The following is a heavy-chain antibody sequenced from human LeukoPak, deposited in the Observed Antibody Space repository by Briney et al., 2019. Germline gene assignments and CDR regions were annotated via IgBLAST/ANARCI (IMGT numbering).Heavy chain of an antibody. Sequence: PGGSLRLSCAASGFTFSFYGMNWVRQAPGKGLEWVAFIRYDGSNKYYADSVKGRFTISRDNSKNTLYLQMNSLRAEDTAVYYCAKSGVVVAITPATNFDYWGQGTLVTVSS. CDR2: IRYDGSNK. CDR1: GFTFSFYG. V-gene: IGHV3-30*02. J-gene: IGHJ4*02. D-gene: IGHD3-22*01. CDR3: AKSGVVVAITPATNFDY.